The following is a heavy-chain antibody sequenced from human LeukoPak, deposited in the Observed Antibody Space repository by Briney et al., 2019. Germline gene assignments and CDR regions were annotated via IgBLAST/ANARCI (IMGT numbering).Heavy chain of an antibody. CDR1: GFTFSSYD. CDR3: ARGRGPYSGSYSELDY. Sequence: GGSLRLSCAASGFTFSSYDMHWVGQATGKGLEWVSAIGTAGDTYYPGSVKGRFTISRENAKNSLYLQMNSLRAGDTAVYYCARGRGPYSGSYSELDYWGQGTLVTVSS. J-gene: IGHJ4*02. D-gene: IGHD1-26*01. V-gene: IGHV3-13*01. CDR2: IGTAGDT.